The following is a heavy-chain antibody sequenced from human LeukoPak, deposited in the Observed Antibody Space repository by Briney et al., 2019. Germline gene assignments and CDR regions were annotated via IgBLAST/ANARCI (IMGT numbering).Heavy chain of an antibody. CDR1: GYTFTSYD. CDR2: MNPNSGNT. V-gene: IGHV1-8*01. Sequence: ASVKVSCKASGYTFTSYDINWVRQATGQGLEWMGWMNPNSGNTGYAQKFQGRVTMTRNTSISTAYMELSRLRSDDTAVYYCAAPGSWSDFDYWGQGTLVTVSS. CDR3: AAPGSWSDFDY. J-gene: IGHJ4*02. D-gene: IGHD6-13*01.